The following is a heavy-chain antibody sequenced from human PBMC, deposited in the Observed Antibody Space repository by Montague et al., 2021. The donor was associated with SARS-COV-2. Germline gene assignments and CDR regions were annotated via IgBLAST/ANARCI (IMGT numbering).Heavy chain of an antibody. Sequence: SLRLSCAASGFTFSSYEMNWVRQAPGKGLEWVSYISSSGSTIYYADSVKGRFTISRDNAKNSLYLQMNGLRAEDTAVYYCARVMATISGKDVNDYWGQGTLVTVSS. J-gene: IGHJ4*02. V-gene: IGHV3-48*03. CDR3: ARVMATISGKDVNDY. CDR1: GFTFSSYE. D-gene: IGHD5-24*01. CDR2: ISSSGSTI.